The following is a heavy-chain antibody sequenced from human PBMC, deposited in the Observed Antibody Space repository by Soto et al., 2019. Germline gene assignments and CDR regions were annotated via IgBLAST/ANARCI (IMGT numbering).Heavy chain of an antibody. V-gene: IGHV5-10-1*01. CDR1: GYIFTRYW. Sequence: GESLKISCKGSGYIFTRYWISCVRQMPGKGLEWMGRIDPSDSYTNYSPSFQGHVTISADKSISTAYLQWSSLKASDTDMYYCASWDIVVVVAATPGSPYGTDVWGQGTRVTVSS. CDR2: IDPSDSYT. D-gene: IGHD2-15*01. CDR3: ASWDIVVVVAATPGSPYGTDV. J-gene: IGHJ6*02.